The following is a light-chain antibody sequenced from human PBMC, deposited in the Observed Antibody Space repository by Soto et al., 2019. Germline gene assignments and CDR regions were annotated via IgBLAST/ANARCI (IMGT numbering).Light chain of an antibody. Sequence: QSALTRPASVSGSPGQSIAISCTGTSSDVGAYNYVSWHQHHPGKVPKLMIYDVNSRPSGVSNRFSGSKSGNTASLTISGLQAEDEADYYCISYTSISTYVFGTGTKVTVL. CDR2: DVN. CDR1: SSDVGAYNY. J-gene: IGLJ1*01. V-gene: IGLV2-14*03. CDR3: ISYTSISTYV.